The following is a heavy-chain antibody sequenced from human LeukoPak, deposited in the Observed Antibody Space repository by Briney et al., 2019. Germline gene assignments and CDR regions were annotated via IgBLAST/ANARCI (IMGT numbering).Heavy chain of an antibody. CDR1: GGSISSYY. CDR2: IYYGGST. Sequence: SETLSLTCTVSGGSISSYYWSWVRQSPGKGLEWIGYIYYGGSTDYNPSLKSRVTISKDTSKTQFSLRLSSVTAADTAVYYCARARLDSSGRFDYWGQGTLVTVSS. CDR3: ARARLDSSGRFDY. J-gene: IGHJ4*02. V-gene: IGHV4-59*01. D-gene: IGHD3-22*01.